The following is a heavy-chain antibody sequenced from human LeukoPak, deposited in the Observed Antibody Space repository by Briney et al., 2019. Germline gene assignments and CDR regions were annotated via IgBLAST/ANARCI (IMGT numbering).Heavy chain of an antibody. Sequence: GASVKVSCQASGHIFTTYGITWVRQAPGQGPEWMGWINTYNGNTNYIQRLQGRVTMTTDTSTSTAYMELRSLGSDDTAVYYCARNSHGYSSGWLQFNFDYWGQGTLVTVSS. CDR3: ARNSHGYSSGWLQFNFDY. CDR1: GHIFTTYG. CDR2: INTYNGNT. J-gene: IGHJ4*02. V-gene: IGHV1-18*01. D-gene: IGHD6-19*01.